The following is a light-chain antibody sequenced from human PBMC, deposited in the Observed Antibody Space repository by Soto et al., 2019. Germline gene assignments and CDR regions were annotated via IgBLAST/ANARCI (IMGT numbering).Light chain of an antibody. J-gene: IGLJ2*01. V-gene: IGLV1-44*01. CDR3: AAWDDSLTGHVV. CDR2: SND. Sequence: QSVLTQPPSASGTPGQRVIISCSGSGSNIGTNLVTWYQQLPRAAPKLLIYSNDQRPSGVPDRFSGSKSGTSASLAISGLQSEDEADYYCAAWDDSLTGHVVFGGGTKLTVL. CDR1: GSNIGTNL.